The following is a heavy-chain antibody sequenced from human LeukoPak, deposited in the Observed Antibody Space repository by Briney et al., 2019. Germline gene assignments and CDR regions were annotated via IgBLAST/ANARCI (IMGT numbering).Heavy chain of an antibody. CDR3: SRGYYDSLTGYYFFDC. Sequence: QPGGSLRLSCAASGFTVSSNYMSWVRQAPGKGLEWVSDIYSGGTTYYADSVRGRFTISRDNSKNTLCLQMNSLTAEDTTVYYFSRGYYDSLTGYYFFDCWGQRALVTVSS. CDR2: IYSGGTT. D-gene: IGHD3-9*01. CDR1: GFTVSSNY. V-gene: IGHV3-66*01. J-gene: IGHJ4*02.